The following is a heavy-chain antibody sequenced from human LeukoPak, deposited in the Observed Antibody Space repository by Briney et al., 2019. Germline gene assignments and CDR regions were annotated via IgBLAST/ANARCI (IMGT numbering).Heavy chain of an antibody. V-gene: IGHV4-39*01. D-gene: IGHD2-2*01. J-gene: IGHJ4*02. Sequence: SETLSLTCSVSGDSISSSSSYWGWIRQPPGKGLEWIGSIYYSGSTYYNTSLKSRVTISVDTSKNQFSLKLSSVTAADTAVYYCARQFGGYCSSTSCSDRRPQKKKRFDYWGQGTLVTVSS. CDR3: ARQFGGYCSSTSCSDRRPQKKKRFDY. CDR1: GDSISSSSSY. CDR2: IYYSGST.